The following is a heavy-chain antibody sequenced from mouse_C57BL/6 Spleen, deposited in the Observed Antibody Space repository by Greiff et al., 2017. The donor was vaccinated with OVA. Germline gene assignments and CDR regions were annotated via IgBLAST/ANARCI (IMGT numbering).Heavy chain of an antibody. CDR2: IDPSDSYT. V-gene: IGHV1-69*01. CDR1: GYTFTSYW. J-gene: IGHJ3*01. Sequence: QVQLQQPGAELVMHGASVKLSCKASGYTFTSYWMHWVKQRPGQGLEWIGEIDPSDSYTNYNQKFKGKSTLTVDKSSSTAYMQLSSLTSEDSAVYYCASGGSTMVTTKAWFAYWGQGTLVTVSA. CDR3: ASGGSTMVTTKAWFAY. D-gene: IGHD2-2*01.